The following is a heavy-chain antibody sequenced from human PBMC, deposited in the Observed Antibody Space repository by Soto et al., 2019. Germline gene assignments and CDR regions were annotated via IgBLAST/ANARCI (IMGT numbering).Heavy chain of an antibody. CDR1: GYIFTTYS. Sequence: QIQLVQSGSEVRMPGASVKVSCKASGYIFTTYSITWVRQAPGQGLEWMGWVSASNGKTNYAQKFEDRVTMTTDTSTTTAYMELRGLRSDDTAVYYCAREAFGVQASWFDPWGQGTLVTVSS. J-gene: IGHJ5*02. CDR2: VSASNGKT. D-gene: IGHD3-10*01. V-gene: IGHV1-18*01. CDR3: AREAFGVQASWFDP.